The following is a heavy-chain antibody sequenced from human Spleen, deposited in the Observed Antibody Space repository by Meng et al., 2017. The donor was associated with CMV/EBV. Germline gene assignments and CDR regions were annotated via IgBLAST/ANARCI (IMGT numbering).Heavy chain of an antibody. CDR1: GNPFSGNY. J-gene: IGHJ4*02. CDR3: ASAVAANFRYFDF. Sequence: CKASGNPFSGNYLHWVRQAPGQGLEWMGRINPNSGATTYAEEFQGRVTITRDTSSITVYMELSRLRSDDTAMYFCASAVAANFRYFDFWGQGALVTVSS. D-gene: IGHD6-19*01. V-gene: IGHV1-2*06. CDR2: INPNSGAT.